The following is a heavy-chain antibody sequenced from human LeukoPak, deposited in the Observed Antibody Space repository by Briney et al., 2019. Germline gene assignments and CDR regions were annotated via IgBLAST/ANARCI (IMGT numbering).Heavy chain of an antibody. CDR3: ATAIVNLGYSYGSDFDY. CDR1: GYTLTELS. J-gene: IGHJ4*02. D-gene: IGHD5-18*01. CDR2: FDPEDGET. Sequence: ASVKVSCTVSGYTLTELSMHWVRQAPGKGLEWMGGFDPEDGETIYAQKFQGRVTMTEDTSTDTAYMELSSLRSEDTAVYYCATAIVNLGYSYGSDFDYWGQGTLVTVSS. V-gene: IGHV1-24*01.